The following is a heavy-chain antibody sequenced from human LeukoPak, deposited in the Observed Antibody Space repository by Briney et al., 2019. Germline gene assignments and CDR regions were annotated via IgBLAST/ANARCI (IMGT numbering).Heavy chain of an antibody. CDR2: FNPESGGT. CDR1: GYRFTDYY. CDR3: ASALNSRSSSC. D-gene: IGHD6-13*01. J-gene: IGHJ4*02. Sequence: ASVKVSCKASGYRFTDYYMHWVRQATGQGLKWMGWFNPESGGTNYAQKFQGRVTMTTDTTISTAYMELTRLRSDDTAVYYCASALNSRSSSCWGQGTRVTVSS. V-gene: IGHV1-2*02.